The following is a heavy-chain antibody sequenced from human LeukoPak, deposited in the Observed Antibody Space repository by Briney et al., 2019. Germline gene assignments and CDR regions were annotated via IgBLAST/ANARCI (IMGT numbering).Heavy chain of an antibody. CDR3: AREGGDSSGLIDY. CDR1: GGTFSSYA. J-gene: IGHJ4*02. D-gene: IGHD3-22*01. V-gene: IGHV1-69*13. CDR2: IIPIFGTA. Sequence: SVKVSCKASGGTFSSYAISWVRQAPGQGLEWMGGIIPIFGTANYAQKFQGRVPITADESTSTAYMELSSLRSEDTAVYYCAREGGDSSGLIDYWGQGTLVTVSS.